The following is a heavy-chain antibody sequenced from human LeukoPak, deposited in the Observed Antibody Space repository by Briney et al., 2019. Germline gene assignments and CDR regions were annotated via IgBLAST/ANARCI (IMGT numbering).Heavy chain of an antibody. CDR1: GGSVYTSDYY. J-gene: IGHJ4*02. V-gene: IGHV4-39*07. CDR3: ARVFDS. CDR2: IYNTTKT. Sequence: SETLSLTCILSGGSVYTSDYYWGWVRQPPGKGPEWIGDIYNTTKTNYNPSLKTRVSISIDTPKNQYSQKRTSVTAAHTAVYYCARVFDSWGQGTLVTVSS.